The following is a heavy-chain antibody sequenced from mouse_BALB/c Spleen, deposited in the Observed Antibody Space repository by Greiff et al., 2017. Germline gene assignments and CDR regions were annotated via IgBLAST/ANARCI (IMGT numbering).Heavy chain of an antibody. Sequence: VKLMESGPGLVAPSQSLSITCTVSGFSLTSYGVHWVRQPPGKGLEWLGVIWAGGSTNYNSALMSRLSISKDNSKSQVFLKMNSLQTDDTAMYYCARDLGGAYRFAYWGQGTLVTVSA. V-gene: IGHV2-9*02. CDR2: IWAGGST. CDR1: GFSLTSYG. J-gene: IGHJ3*01. CDR3: ARDLGGAYRFAY.